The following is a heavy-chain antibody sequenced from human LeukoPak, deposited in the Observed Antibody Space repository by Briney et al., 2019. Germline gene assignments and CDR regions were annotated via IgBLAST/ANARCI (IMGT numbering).Heavy chain of an antibody. CDR2: ISGSGGSA. CDR3: AKSLWQQLIQRTTLDN. CDR1: GFTFSSYA. Sequence: GGSLRLSCAASGFTFSSYAMSWVRQAPGKGLECVSAISGSGGSAYYADSVKGRFTISRDNSKNTLYLQMNSLRAEDTAVYYCAKSLWQQLIQRTTLDNWAQGTLVTVSS. V-gene: IGHV3-23*01. J-gene: IGHJ4*02. D-gene: IGHD6-13*01.